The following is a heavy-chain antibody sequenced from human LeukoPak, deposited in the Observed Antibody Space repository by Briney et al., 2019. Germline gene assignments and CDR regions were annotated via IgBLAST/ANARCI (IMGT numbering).Heavy chain of an antibody. J-gene: IGHJ4*02. CDR3: ARHAGGISATGTRPFDY. Sequence: SETLSLTCTVSGASFSSSTYYWGWIRQPPGKGLEWIGSIYYSGSTYYNPSLKSRVTMSVDTSKNQFSLKLSSVTAADMAVYYCARHAGGISATGTRPFDYWGQGTLVTVSS. CDR1: GASFSSSTYY. D-gene: IGHD6-13*01. CDR2: IYYSGST. V-gene: IGHV4-39*01.